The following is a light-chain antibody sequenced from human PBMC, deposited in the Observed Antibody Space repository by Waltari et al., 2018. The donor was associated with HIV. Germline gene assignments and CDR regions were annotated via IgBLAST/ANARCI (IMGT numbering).Light chain of an antibody. Sequence: SSELTQPPPAPVSPDQPARITCPGDALPTHDDYWYHQKPGQGPVLVIYKDTERPSGTPERFSGVSSGRTVTLTNSGVQAEDEADYYSQSADSRGTWVFGGGTKLTVL. V-gene: IGLV3-25*03. CDR3: QSADSRGTWV. CDR1: ALPTHD. J-gene: IGLJ3*02. CDR2: KDT.